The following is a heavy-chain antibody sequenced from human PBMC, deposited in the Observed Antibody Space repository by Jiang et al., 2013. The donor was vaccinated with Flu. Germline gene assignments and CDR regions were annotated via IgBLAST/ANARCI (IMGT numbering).Heavy chain of an antibody. CDR1: EYTFSTSA. D-gene: IGHD6-19*01. V-gene: IGHV1-3*01. J-gene: IGHJ4*02. CDR3: AGVQKTSDWYPLGDY. CDR2: IIADTGNT. Sequence: EVKKPGTSVKISCEPSEYTFSTSAIHWVRQAPGQRLEWMGWIIADTGNTRYSQKFQGRVTITRDTSARKVYLDLTSLTSEDTAVYYCAGVQKTSDWYPLGDYWGQGALVTVSS.